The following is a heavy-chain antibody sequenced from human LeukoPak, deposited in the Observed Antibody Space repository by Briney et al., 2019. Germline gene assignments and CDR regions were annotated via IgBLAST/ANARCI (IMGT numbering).Heavy chain of an antibody. CDR2: IKQDASQ. J-gene: IGHJ4*02. Sequence: GGSLRLSCAASGFTFSRHWMGWVRQAPGKGLEWVANIKQDASQYYVDSVRGRFIISRDNAKNSLSLQMNSLRLEDTAVYYCARDSDFGDRLDYFDYWGQGTLVTVSS. V-gene: IGHV3-7*01. CDR1: GFTFSRHW. CDR3: ARDSDFGDRLDYFDY. D-gene: IGHD4-17*01.